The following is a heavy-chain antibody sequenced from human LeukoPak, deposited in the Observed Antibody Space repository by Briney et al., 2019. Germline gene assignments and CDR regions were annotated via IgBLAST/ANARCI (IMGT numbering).Heavy chain of an antibody. CDR1: GFTFSSYA. CDR3: AKDYYDFWSGYYPLDAFDI. J-gene: IGHJ3*02. CDR2: ISGSGGST. V-gene: IGHV3-23*01. D-gene: IGHD3-3*01. Sequence: GGSLRLSCAASGFTFSSYAMSWVRQAPGKGLEWVSAISGSGGSTYYADSVKGRFTISRDNSKNTLYLQMNSLRAEDTAVYYCAKDYYDFWSGYYPLDAFDIWGQGTMVTVSS.